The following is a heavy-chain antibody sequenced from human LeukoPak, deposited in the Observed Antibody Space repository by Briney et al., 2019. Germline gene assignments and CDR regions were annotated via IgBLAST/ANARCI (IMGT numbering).Heavy chain of an antibody. J-gene: IGHJ3*02. CDR2: ISSSSSYI. Sequence: GGSLRLSCAASGFTFSSYSMNWVRQAPGKGLEWVSSISSSSSYIYYADSVKGRFTISRDNAKNSLYLQMNSLRAEDTAVYYCARSREGSSSWPDAFDIWGQGTMDTVSS. V-gene: IGHV3-21*01. CDR3: ARSREGSSSWPDAFDI. D-gene: IGHD6-13*01. CDR1: GFTFSSYS.